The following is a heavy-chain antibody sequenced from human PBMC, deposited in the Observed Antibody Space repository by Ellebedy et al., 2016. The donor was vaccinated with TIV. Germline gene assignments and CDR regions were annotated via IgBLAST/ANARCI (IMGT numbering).Heavy chain of an antibody. J-gene: IGHJ4*02. CDR1: GGSFSGYY. D-gene: IGHD3-10*01. Sequence: GSLRLSXAVYGGSFSGYYWSWIRQPPGKGLEWIGEINHSGSTNYNPSLKSRVTISVDTSKNQFSLKLSSVTAADTAVYYCARGQLWFGEFWDDYWGQGTLVTVSS. CDR3: ARGQLWFGEFWDDY. CDR2: INHSGST. V-gene: IGHV4-34*01.